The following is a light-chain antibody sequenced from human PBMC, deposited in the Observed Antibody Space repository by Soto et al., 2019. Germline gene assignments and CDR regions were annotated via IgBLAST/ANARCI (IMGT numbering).Light chain of an antibody. J-gene: IGKJ4*01. CDR3: QQVNVYPST. CDR1: QGISSY. V-gene: IGKV1-9*01. CDR2: DAS. Sequence: DIQLTQSPSSLSASVGDRVTITCRASQGISSYLGWYQQKPGKAPNLLIYDASTLHSGVPSRFSGGGSGTDFTLTISSLQPEDFATCYCQQVNVYPSTFGGGTKVDIK.